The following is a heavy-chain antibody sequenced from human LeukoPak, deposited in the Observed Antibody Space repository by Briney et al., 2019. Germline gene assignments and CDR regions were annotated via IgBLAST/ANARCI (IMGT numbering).Heavy chain of an antibody. CDR2: IRSDGSIT. CDR3: ARDGGSGNFDK. J-gene: IGHJ4*02. Sequence: GGSLRLSCAASGFTFSGYWMHWVRQAPGKGLAWVSVIRSDGSITTYADSVKGRFTISRDTAKNTLYLQMNSLRAEDTAVYYCARDGGSGNFDKWGQGTLVSVSS. CDR1: GFTFSGYW. V-gene: IGHV3-74*01. D-gene: IGHD3-16*01.